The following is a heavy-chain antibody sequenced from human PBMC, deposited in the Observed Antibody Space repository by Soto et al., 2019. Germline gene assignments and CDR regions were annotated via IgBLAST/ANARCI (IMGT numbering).Heavy chain of an antibody. CDR3: ARMRLARLDH. D-gene: IGHD2-21*01. CDR1: GVSFNSYG. V-gene: IGHV1-69*09. Sequence: QVQLLQSGTEVKRPGSSVKVSCKTSGVSFNSYGFAWVRQAPGRGLEWVGKISPASQLTNYEQSLQGRVTITADTSTRTAYMELSGLTSEDTAVYFCARMRLARLDHWGQGTLVTVSS. J-gene: IGHJ4*02. CDR2: ISPASQLT.